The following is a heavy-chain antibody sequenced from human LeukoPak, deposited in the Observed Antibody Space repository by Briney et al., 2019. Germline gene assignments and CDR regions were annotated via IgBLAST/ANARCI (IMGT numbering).Heavy chain of an antibody. CDR3: AKKQWLVTDDNWFDP. CDR2: ISGSGGST. D-gene: IGHD6-19*01. V-gene: IGHV3-23*01. Sequence: AISGSGGSTYYADSVKGRFTISRDNSKNTLYLQMNSLRAEDTAVYYCAKKQWLVTDDNWFDPWGQGTLATVSS. J-gene: IGHJ5*02.